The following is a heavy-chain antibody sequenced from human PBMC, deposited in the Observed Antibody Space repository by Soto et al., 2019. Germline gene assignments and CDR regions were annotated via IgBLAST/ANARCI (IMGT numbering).Heavy chain of an antibody. D-gene: IGHD6-6*01. Sequence: SQTLSLTCAISGDSVSSNSAAWNWIRQSPSRGLEWLGRTYYRSKWYNDYAVSVKSRITINPDTSKNQFSLQLNSVTPEDTAVYYCAREDGRYCSSSVMGLEVYFYYGMDVWGQWNTVT. CDR1: GDSVSSNSAA. CDR2: TYYRSKWYN. V-gene: IGHV6-1*01. J-gene: IGHJ6*02. CDR3: AREDGRYCSSSVMGLEVYFYYGMDV.